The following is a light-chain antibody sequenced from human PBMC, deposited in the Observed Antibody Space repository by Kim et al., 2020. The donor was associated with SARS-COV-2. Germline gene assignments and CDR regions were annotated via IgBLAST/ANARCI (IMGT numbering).Light chain of an antibody. CDR3: QQRTNWRYT. CDR1: QSVSRN. V-gene: IGKV3-11*01. CDR2: DAS. Sequence: EIVLTQSPATLSLSPGERATLSCRASQSVSRNLIWYQQKPGQAPRPLMYDASNRATGVPARFSGSGSGTDFTLTISSLEPEDFAVYYCQQRTNWRYTFGQGTKL. J-gene: IGKJ2*01.